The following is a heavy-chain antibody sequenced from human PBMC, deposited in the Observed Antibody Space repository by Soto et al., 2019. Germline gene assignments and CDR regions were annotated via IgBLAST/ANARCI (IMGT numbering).Heavy chain of an antibody. CDR2: ISAYNGNT. J-gene: IGHJ6*02. CDR3: ARVPFTVRLGESRLGYYGMDV. V-gene: IGHV1-18*01. CDR1: GYTFTSYG. D-gene: IGHD3-16*01. Sequence: GASVKVSCKASGYTFTSYGISWVRQAPGQGLEWMGWISAYNGNTNYAQKLQGRVTMTTDTSTSTAYMELRSLRSDDTAVYYCARVPFTVRLGESRLGYYGMDVWGQGTTVTVSS.